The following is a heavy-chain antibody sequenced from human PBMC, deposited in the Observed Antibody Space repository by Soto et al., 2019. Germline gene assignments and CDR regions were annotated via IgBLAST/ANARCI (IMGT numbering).Heavy chain of an antibody. J-gene: IGHJ3*02. Sequence: SVKVSCKASGGTFSSYTISWVRQAPGQGLEWMGRIIPILGIANYAQKFQGRVTITADKSTSTAYMELSSLRSEDTAVYYCVIYCSSTSCDAFDIWGQGTMVTVSS. D-gene: IGHD2-2*01. CDR2: IIPILGIA. CDR1: GGTFSSYT. V-gene: IGHV1-69*02. CDR3: VIYCSSTSCDAFDI.